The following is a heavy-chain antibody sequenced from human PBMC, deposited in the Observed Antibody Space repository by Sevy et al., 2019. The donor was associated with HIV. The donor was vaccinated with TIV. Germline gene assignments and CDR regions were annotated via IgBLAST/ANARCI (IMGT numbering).Heavy chain of an antibody. CDR3: AKEYRIAVAGTVAFDI. Sequence: GGSLRLSCAASGFTFSSYPMSWVRQAPGKGLEWVSAISGSGFDTYYGDSVKGRFTISRDNSKNTVHLQMNSQRAEDTATYFCAKEYRIAVAGTVAFDIWGQGTMVTVSS. J-gene: IGHJ3*02. V-gene: IGHV3-23*01. CDR2: ISGSGFDT. CDR1: GFTFSSYP. D-gene: IGHD6-19*01.